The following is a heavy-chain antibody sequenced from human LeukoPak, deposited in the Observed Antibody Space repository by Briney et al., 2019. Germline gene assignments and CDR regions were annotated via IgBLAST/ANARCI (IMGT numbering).Heavy chain of an antibody. D-gene: IGHD3-22*01. J-gene: IGHJ4*02. V-gene: IGHV4-39*01. CDR3: ARHDGSYYTYNFDY. Sequence: PSETLSLTCTVSGGSIRSSSYYWGWIRQPPGKGLEWIGSVYYSGSTNYRPSLRGRVTIAVDTSKNQFSLKLSSVTATDTAVYYCARHDGSYYTYNFDYWGQGTLVTVSS. CDR1: GGSIRSSSYY. CDR2: VYYSGST.